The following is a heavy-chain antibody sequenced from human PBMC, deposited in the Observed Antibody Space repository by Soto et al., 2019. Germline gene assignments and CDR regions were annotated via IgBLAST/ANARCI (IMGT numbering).Heavy chain of an antibody. V-gene: IGHV1-2*06. D-gene: IGHD1-26*01. CDR2: INPRSGDT. J-gene: IGHJ5*02. Sequence: QVQLVQSGAEVKKPGASVKVSCKASGYTFIGEYIHWVRQAPGQGLEWMGRINPRSGDTTYAQKFQGRLTMTRDTFISTAYMELSSLRSDDTAVYYCGRDGVGATPLGWFDPWGQGSLVTVSS. CDR3: GRDGVGATPLGWFDP. CDR1: GYTFIGEY.